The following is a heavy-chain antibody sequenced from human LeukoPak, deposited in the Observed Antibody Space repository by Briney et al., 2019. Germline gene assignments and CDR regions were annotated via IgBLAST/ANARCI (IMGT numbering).Heavy chain of an antibody. J-gene: IGHJ4*02. CDR2: IYSDNT. D-gene: IGHD4/OR15-4a*01. CDR3: ARRAGAYSHPYDY. V-gene: IGHV3-53*01. CDR1: GFTVSSNS. Sequence: GGSLRLSCTISGFTVSSNSMSWVRQAPGKGLEWVSFIYSDNTHYSDSVKGRFTISRDNSKNTLYLQMNSLRAEDTAVYYCARRAGAYSHPYDYWGQGTLVTVSS.